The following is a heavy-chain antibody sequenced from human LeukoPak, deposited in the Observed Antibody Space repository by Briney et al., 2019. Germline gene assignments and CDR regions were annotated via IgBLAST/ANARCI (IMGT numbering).Heavy chain of an antibody. CDR2: ISGTSDNT. V-gene: IGHV3-23*01. D-gene: IGHD3-3*01. J-gene: IGHJ4*02. Sequence: GGSLRLSCAASGFTFSNYAMTWVRQAPGKGLEWVSAISGTSDNTYYADSVRGRFTISRDNAKNTLYLQMNSLRAEDTAVYYCARAGITIFGVAKIDYWSQGTLVTVSS. CDR1: GFTFSNYA. CDR3: ARAGITIFGVAKIDY.